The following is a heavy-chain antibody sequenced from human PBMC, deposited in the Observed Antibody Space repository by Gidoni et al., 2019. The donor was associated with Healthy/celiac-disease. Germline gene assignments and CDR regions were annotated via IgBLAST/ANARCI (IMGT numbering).Heavy chain of an antibody. V-gene: IGHV3-23*01. CDR1: GFTFSSYA. CDR3: AKDGDYGGKD. D-gene: IGHD4-17*01. CDR2: ISGSGGST. Sequence: EVQLLESGGGLVQHGGSLRPSCAAPGFTFSSYAMSWVRQAPWKGLGWVSAISGSGGSTYYADSVKGRFTISRDNSKNTLYLQMNSLRAEDTAVYYCAKDGDYGGKDWGQGTLVTVSS. J-gene: IGHJ4*02.